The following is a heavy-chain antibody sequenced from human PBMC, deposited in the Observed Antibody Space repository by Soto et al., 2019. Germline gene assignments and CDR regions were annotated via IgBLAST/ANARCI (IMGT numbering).Heavy chain of an antibody. V-gene: IGHV4-59*01. Sequence: SETLSLTCTVSGGSISSYYWSWIRQPPGKGLEWIGYIYYSGSTNYNPSLKSRVTISVDTSKNQFSLKLSSVTAADTAVYYCARFYGSGSMDVWGQGTKDTVSS. D-gene: IGHD3-10*01. CDR2: IYYSGST. CDR3: ARFYGSGSMDV. CDR1: GGSISSYY. J-gene: IGHJ6*02.